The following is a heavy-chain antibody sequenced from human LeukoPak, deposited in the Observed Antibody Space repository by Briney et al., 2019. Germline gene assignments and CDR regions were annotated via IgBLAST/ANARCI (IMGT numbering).Heavy chain of an antibody. Sequence: TGGSLRLSCAASGFTFSSYSMNWVRQAPGKGLEWVSYIISSSSTIYYADSVEGRFTISRDNAKNSLYLQMNSLRDEDTAVYYCARGYSYGTYYYYGMDVWGQGTTVTVSS. V-gene: IGHV3-48*02. J-gene: IGHJ6*02. CDR2: IISSSSTI. CDR3: ARGYSYGTYYYYGMDV. CDR1: GFTFSSYS. D-gene: IGHD5-18*01.